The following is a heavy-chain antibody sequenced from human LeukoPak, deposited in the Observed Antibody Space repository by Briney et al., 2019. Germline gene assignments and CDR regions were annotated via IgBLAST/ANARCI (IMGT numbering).Heavy chain of an antibody. D-gene: IGHD3-22*01. J-gene: IGHJ4*02. Sequence: RAGGSLRLSCAASGFTFDDYGMSWVRQAPGKGLEWVSGINWNGGSTGYADSVKGRFTISRDNAKNSLYLQMNSLRAEDTALYYCAREMPDYYDSSGYGKYYFDYWGQGTLVTVSS. CDR1: GFTFDDYG. V-gene: IGHV3-20*04. CDR3: AREMPDYYDSSGYGKYYFDY. CDR2: INWNGGST.